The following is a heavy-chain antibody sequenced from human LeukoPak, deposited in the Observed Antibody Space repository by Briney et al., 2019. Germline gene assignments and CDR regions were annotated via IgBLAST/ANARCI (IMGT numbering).Heavy chain of an antibody. Sequence: SETLSLTCTVSGGSISSYYWSWIRQPPGKGLEWIGYIYYSGSTNYNPSLKTRVTISVDTSKNQFSLKLSSVTATDTAVYYCARGAYYYDSSGSLFDYWGQGTLVTVSS. V-gene: IGHV4-59*01. CDR1: GGSISSYY. CDR2: IYYSGST. CDR3: ARGAYYYDSSGSLFDY. D-gene: IGHD3-22*01. J-gene: IGHJ4*02.